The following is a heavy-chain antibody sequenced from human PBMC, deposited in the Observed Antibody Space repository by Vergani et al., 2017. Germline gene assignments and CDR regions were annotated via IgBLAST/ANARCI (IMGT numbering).Heavy chain of an antibody. CDR2: IIPILGIA. V-gene: IGHV1-69*02. CDR3: ARATTVTTYSPGYGMDV. D-gene: IGHD4-17*01. J-gene: IGHJ6*02. Sequence: QVQLVQSGAEVKKPGSSVKVSCKASGGTFSSYTISWVRQAPGQGLEWMGRIIPILGIANYAQKFQGRVTITAEKSTSTAYMELSSLRSEDTAVYYCARATTVTTYSPGYGMDVWGQGTTVTVSS. CDR1: GGTFSSYT.